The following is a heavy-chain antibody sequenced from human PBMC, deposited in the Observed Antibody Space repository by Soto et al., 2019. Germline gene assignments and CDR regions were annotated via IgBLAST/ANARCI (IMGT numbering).Heavy chain of an antibody. D-gene: IGHD5-18*01. CDR2: LPERGSSP. Sequence: EVQLLESGGGLVQPGGSLRLSCAASGFTFSNYAMSWVRQAPGKGLEWVSALPERGSSPYYADSVKGRFTISRDNSKNSLYLQMNSLRADDTAVHYCAKMTSGSYGRNYGMDVWGQGTTVTVSS. CDR1: GFTFSNYA. CDR3: AKMTSGSYGRNYGMDV. J-gene: IGHJ6*02. V-gene: IGHV3-23*01.